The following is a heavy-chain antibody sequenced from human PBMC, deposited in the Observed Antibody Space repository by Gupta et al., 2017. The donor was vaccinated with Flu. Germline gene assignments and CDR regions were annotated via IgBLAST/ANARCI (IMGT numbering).Heavy chain of an antibody. J-gene: IGHJ4*02. CDR2: ISGSGRTI. CDR1: GFKFSDFA. D-gene: IGHD3-3*01. CDR3: ARGPIFGVIPFDY. Sequence: EVQLLASGGGLVQPGGSLRLSCATSGFKFSDFALNWARLRPGKGLEWVSAISGSGRTIYYADSVKGRFTISRDYSRNTLYLQMDSLRAEDTALYYCARGPIFGVIPFDYWGQGTLVTVS. V-gene: IGHV3-23*01.